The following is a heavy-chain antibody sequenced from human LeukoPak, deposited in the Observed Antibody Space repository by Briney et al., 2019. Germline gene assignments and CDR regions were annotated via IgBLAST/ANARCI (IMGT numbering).Heavy chain of an antibody. CDR1: GYTFTGYY. V-gene: IGHV1-2*06. Sequence: GASVKVSCKAPGYTFTGYYMHWVRQAPGQGLEWMGRINPNSGGTNYAQKFQGRVTMTRDTSISTAYMELSRLRSDDTAVYYCARLSYSSGWDNYYFDYWGQGTLVTVSS. CDR2: INPNSGGT. CDR3: ARLSYSSGWDNYYFDY. J-gene: IGHJ4*02. D-gene: IGHD6-19*01.